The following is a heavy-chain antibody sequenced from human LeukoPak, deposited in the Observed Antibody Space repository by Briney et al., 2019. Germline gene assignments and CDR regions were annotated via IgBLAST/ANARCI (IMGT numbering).Heavy chain of an antibody. J-gene: IGHJ4*02. CDR3: ARQGDTGSWYFDY. V-gene: IGHV3-30-3*01. Sequence: GGSLRLSCALSGLTFTYYAMHWVRQAPGKGLEWVAVISHDGSHQQYADSVKGQVTISRDNSKSTLYLQMDSLRAGDTAVYYCARQGDTGSWYFDYWGQGTLVTVSS. CDR1: GLTFTYYA. D-gene: IGHD2-21*02. CDR2: ISHDGSHQ.